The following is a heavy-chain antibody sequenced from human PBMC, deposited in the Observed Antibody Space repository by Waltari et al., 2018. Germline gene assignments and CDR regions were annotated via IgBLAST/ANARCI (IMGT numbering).Heavy chain of an antibody. CDR3: ATRGSYYGSGSFGNWFDP. V-gene: IGHV1-24*01. Sequence: QVQLVPSGAEVKKPGASVKVSCKVSGYTLTELSMNRVRQAHGKGLEWMGGFDPEDGETIYAQKFQGRVTMTEDTSTDTAYMELSSLRSEDTAVYYCATRGSYYGSGSFGNWFDPWGQGTLVTVSS. D-gene: IGHD3-10*01. J-gene: IGHJ5*02. CDR1: GYTLTELS. CDR2: FDPEDGET.